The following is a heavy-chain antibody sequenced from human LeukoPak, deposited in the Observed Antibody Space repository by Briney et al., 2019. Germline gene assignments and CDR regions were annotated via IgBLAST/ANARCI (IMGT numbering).Heavy chain of an antibody. V-gene: IGHV3-21*01. CDR3: ARDRVVRGPYYYYGMDV. J-gene: IGHJ6*02. CDR2: ISSSSSYI. D-gene: IGHD3-3*01. Sequence: GGSLRLSCAASGFTFSSYSMTGFRQAPGKGLEWVSSISSSSSYIYYADSVKGRFTISRDNAKNSLYLQMNSLRAEDTAVYYCARDRVVRGPYYYYGMDVWGQGTTVTVSS. CDR1: GFTFSSYS.